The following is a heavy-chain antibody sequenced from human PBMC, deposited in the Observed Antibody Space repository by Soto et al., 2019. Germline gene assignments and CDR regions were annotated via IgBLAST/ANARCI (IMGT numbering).Heavy chain of an antibody. D-gene: IGHD3-10*01. J-gene: IGHJ4*02. CDR2: IKSKTDGGTT. CDR1: GFTFSNAW. Sequence: EVQLVESGGGLVKPGGSLRLSCAASGFTFSNAWMSWVRQAPGKGLEWVGRIKSKTDGGTTDYAAPVKGRFTISIDDSKNTLYLQMNSMKTEDTVVYYCPTDPRTVWFGELGKYWGQGTLVTVSS. CDR3: PTDPRTVWFGELGKY. V-gene: IGHV3-15*01.